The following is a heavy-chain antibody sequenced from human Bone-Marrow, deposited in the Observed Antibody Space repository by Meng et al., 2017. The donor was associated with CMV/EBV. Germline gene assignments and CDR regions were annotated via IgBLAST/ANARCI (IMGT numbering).Heavy chain of an antibody. V-gene: IGHV5-51*01. J-gene: IGHJ3*02. CDR3: ARRVKKLLWFGEPPARDAFDI. Sequence: GGSLRLSCKGSGYSFTSYWIGWVRQMPGKGLEWMGIIYPGDSDTRYSPSFQGQVTISADKSISTAYLQWSSLKASDTAMYYCARRVKKLLWFGEPPARDAFDIWGQGTTVTVSS. CDR2: IYPGDSDT. D-gene: IGHD3-10*01. CDR1: GYSFTSYW.